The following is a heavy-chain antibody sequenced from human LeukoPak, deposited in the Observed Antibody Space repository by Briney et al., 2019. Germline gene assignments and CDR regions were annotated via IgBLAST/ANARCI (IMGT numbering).Heavy chain of an antibody. V-gene: IGHV1-8*01. CDR3: ARAGRDHTAMVESHDAFDI. D-gene: IGHD5-18*01. J-gene: IGHJ3*02. CDR2: MNPNSANT. Sequence: ASVKVSCKASGYTFSTYDINWVRRATGQGLEWVGWMNPNSANTGYSQKFQGRVTITRNTSISTAYMDLSSLRSDDTAVYYCARAGRDHTAMVESHDAFDIWGQGTMVTVSS. CDR1: GYTFSTYD.